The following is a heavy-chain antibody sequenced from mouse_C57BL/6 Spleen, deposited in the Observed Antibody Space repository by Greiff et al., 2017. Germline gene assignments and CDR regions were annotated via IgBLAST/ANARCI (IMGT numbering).Heavy chain of an antibody. V-gene: IGHV1-81*01. Sequence: QVQLQQSGAELARPGASVKLSCTASGYTFTSYGISWVKQRTGQGLEWIGEIYPRSGNTYYNEKFKGKATLTADKSSSTAYMELRSLTSEDSAVYFCARFSRHWYFDVWGTGTTVTVSS. CDR2: IYPRSGNT. J-gene: IGHJ1*03. CDR3: ARFSRHWYFDV. CDR1: GYTFTSYG. D-gene: IGHD1-1*01.